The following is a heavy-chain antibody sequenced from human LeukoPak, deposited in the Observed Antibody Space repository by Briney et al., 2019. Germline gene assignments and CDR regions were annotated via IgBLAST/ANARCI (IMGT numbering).Heavy chain of an antibody. Sequence: GGSLRLSCAASGFTFSSYDFHWVRQVPGYCLEWVSGIGTLGDTYYLGSVKGRFTISREKAKNSLYLQMNSLRAADTAVYYCARGRSFNYNDNRSHYPYWGQGTVVTVSS. CDR3: ARGRSFNYNDNRSHYPY. D-gene: IGHD3-22*01. CDR2: IGTLGDT. V-gene: IGHV3-13*01. J-gene: IGHJ4*02. CDR1: GFTFSSYD.